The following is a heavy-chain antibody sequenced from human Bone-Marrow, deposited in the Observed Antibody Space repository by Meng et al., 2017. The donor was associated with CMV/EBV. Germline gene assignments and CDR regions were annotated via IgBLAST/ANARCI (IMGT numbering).Heavy chain of an antibody. CDR2: ISWNSGSI. CDR3: ARDPSPNDFWSGYYSYFDY. Sequence: GGSLRLSCAASGFTFDDYAMHWVRQAPGKGLEWVSGISWNSGSIGYADSVKGRFTISRDNAKNTLYLQMNSLRAEDTAVYYCARDPSPNDFWSGYYSYFDYWGQGTLVTVSS. D-gene: IGHD3-3*01. J-gene: IGHJ4*02. V-gene: IGHV3-9*01. CDR1: GFTFDDYA.